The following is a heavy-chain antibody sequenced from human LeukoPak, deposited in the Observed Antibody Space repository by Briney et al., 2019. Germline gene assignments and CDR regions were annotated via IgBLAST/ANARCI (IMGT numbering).Heavy chain of an antibody. Sequence: PGGSLRLSCAASGFTFSSYWMHWVRQAPGKGLVWVSRINSDGSSTSYADSVKGRFTISRDNAKNTLYLQMNSLRAEDTAVYYCARGTTQDYYYYGTDVWGQGTTVTVSS. CDR3: ARGTTQDYYYYGTDV. J-gene: IGHJ6*02. CDR1: GFTFSSYW. CDR2: INSDGSST. V-gene: IGHV3-74*01. D-gene: IGHD1-1*01.